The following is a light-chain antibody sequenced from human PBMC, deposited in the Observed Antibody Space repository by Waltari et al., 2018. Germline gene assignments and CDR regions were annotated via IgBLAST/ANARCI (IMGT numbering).Light chain of an antibody. J-gene: IGLJ2*01. Sequence: SYVLTQPPSVSVAPGKTARITCGGNNIGGKSVHWYQQKPGQAPVLVIYDDSDRPSGVPEGFSGSNSGNTATRTISRVEAGDEADYYCQVWDSSSDHVVFGGGTKLTVL. CDR2: DDS. CDR1: NIGGKS. CDR3: QVWDSSSDHVV. V-gene: IGLV3-21*04.